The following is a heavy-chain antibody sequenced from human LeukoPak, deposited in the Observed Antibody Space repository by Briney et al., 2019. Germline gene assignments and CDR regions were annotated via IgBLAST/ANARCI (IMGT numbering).Heavy chain of an antibody. D-gene: IGHD6-6*01. CDR1: GFTFSSYA. Sequence: PGGSLRLSCPASGFTFSSYAMSWVRQAPGKGLEWVSSISGSGGSTYYADSVKGRFTISRDNSKNTLYLQMNSLRAEDTAVYYCAKSRSLEYSSSSDFWGQGTLVTVSS. CDR3: AKSRSLEYSSSSDF. V-gene: IGHV3-23*01. CDR2: ISGSGGST. J-gene: IGHJ4*02.